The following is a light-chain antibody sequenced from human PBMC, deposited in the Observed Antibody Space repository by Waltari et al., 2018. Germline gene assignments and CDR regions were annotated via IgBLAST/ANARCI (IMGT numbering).Light chain of an antibody. CDR1: SSDVGGYNL. Sequence: QSALTQPASVSGSPGQSITISCTGTSSDVGGYNLVSWYQQHPGKAPKFIIYEVTKRPAGFFNRCSGSKSGNTASLTIAVLQAEDEADYYCCSFAGSATSVVFGGGTKLTVL. J-gene: IGLJ2*01. CDR3: CSFAGSATSVV. CDR2: EVT. V-gene: IGLV2-23*02.